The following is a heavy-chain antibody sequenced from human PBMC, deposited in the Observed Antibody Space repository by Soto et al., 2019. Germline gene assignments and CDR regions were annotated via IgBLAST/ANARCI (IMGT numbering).Heavy chain of an antibody. Sequence: QVQLVQSGAEVKKPGSSVKVSCKASGGTFSSYAISWVRQAPGQGLEWMGGINPIFGTANYAQKFQGRVTSTAYESTSTAYMELSSLRSEDTAVHYWARDWDLIVVVVAGQNYYGMDVWGKGTTVTVSS. D-gene: IGHD2-15*01. CDR2: INPIFGTA. J-gene: IGHJ6*04. CDR1: GGTFSSYA. V-gene: IGHV1-69*12. CDR3: ARDWDLIVVVVAGQNYYGMDV.